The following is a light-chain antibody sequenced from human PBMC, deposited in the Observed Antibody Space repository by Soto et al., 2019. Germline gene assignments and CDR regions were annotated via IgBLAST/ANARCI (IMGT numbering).Light chain of an antibody. CDR1: SSDIGGLYNY. CDR3: SAYSSGATHVV. Sequence: QPASVSGSPGQSITISCTGTSSDIGGLYNYVSWYQQHPGKAPKLLIYDVNDRPSGVSDRFSGSKSGNTASLTISGLQAEDEAVYFCSAYSSGATHVVFGGGTQLTVL. J-gene: IGLJ2*01. V-gene: IGLV2-14*01. CDR2: DVN.